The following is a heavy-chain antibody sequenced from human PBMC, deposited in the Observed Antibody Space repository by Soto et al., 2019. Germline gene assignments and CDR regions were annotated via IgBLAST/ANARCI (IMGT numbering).Heavy chain of an antibody. CDR2: IYQTGST. V-gene: IGHV4-59*12. D-gene: IGHD2-15*01. Sequence: EALSHTCPVSGASIISYYGSWMRQPPGKGLEWIGEIYQTGSTNYNPSLKSRATISIDKSQNQFSLKLTQMTAADTAMYYCAGVPPGAKFDYWGQGILVTVSS. J-gene: IGHJ4*02. CDR3: AGVPPGAKFDY. CDR1: GASIISYY.